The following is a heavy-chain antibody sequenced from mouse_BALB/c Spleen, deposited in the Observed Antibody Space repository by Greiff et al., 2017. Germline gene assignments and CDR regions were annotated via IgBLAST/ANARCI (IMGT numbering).Heavy chain of an antibody. CDR1: GFNIKDTY. CDR3: ARKDYFDD. J-gene: IGHJ2*01. Sequence: EVQLQESGAELVKPGASVKLSCTASGFNIKDTYMHWVKQRPEQGLEWIGRIDPANGNTKYDPKFQGKATITADTSSNTAYLQLSSLTSEDTAVYYCARKDYFDDWGQGTTLTVAS. CDR2: IDPANGNT. V-gene: IGHV14-3*02.